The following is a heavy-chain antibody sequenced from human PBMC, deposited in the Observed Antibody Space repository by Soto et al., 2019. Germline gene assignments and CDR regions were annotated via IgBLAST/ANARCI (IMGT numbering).Heavy chain of an antibody. Sequence: QVQLVQAGAEVKKPGASVKVSCKASGYTFTGYYMHWVRQAPGQGLEWMGWINPNSGGTNYAQKFQGRVTMTRDTSISTAYMELSRLRSDDTAVYYCARWPGSSIAGGDGMDVWGQGTTVTVSS. J-gene: IGHJ6*02. CDR1: GYTFTGYY. CDR3: ARWPGSSIAGGDGMDV. CDR2: INPNSGGT. V-gene: IGHV1-2*02. D-gene: IGHD6-6*01.